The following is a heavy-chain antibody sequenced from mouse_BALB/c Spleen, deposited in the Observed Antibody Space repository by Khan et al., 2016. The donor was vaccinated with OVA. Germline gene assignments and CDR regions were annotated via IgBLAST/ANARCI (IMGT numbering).Heavy chain of an antibody. D-gene: IGHD2-10*01. CDR3: ARPPYFSYVIGY. CDR2: INTYTGEQ. CDR1: GYTFTNYG. V-gene: IGHV9-3-1*01. J-gene: IGHJ4*01. Sequence: QIQLVQSGPELKKPGETVKISCKASGYTFTNYGMNWVKQAQGKGLKWMGWINTYTGEQTYADDFKGRFAFSLETSASTAYLQINNLKNEDTATYFCARPPYFSYVIGYLGQVTSVTVSS.